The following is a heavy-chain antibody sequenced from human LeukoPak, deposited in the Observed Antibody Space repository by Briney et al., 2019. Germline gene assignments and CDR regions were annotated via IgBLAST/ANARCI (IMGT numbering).Heavy chain of an antibody. CDR1: GVSIRDYY. CDR2: MSISEHT. CDR3: ARHARGSRWGAFDY. V-gene: IGHV4-4*07. J-gene: IGHJ4*02. D-gene: IGHD2-8*01. Sequence: SETLSLTCNVSGVSIRDYYWSWIRQPADKRLEWIGRMSISEHTNYNPSLQSRVTISVDTSKNQFSLKLSSVTAADTAIYYCARHARGSRWGAFDYWGQGTLVTVSS.